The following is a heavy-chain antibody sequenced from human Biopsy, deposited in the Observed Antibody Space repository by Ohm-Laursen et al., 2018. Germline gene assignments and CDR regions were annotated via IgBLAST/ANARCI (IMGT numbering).Heavy chain of an antibody. J-gene: IGHJ2*01. CDR2: VYYTGST. D-gene: IGHD3-22*01. Sequence: PSDTLSLTCSVSGDSISSYYWSWIRQPPGKGLEWTGYVYYTGSTDYNPSLQSRVTISVDTSKNHFSLRLRSVTPADTAIYYCARDRGYYSDRTVPGYFDLWGRGTLVTVSS. V-gene: IGHV4-59*01. CDR3: ARDRGYYSDRTVPGYFDL. CDR1: GDSISSYY.